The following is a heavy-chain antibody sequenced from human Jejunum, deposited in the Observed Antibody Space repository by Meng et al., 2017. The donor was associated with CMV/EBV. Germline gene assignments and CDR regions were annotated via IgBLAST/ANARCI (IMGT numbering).Heavy chain of an antibody. D-gene: IGHD6-19*01. CDR3: AYRRGGGSGWNWFGP. Sequence: QTPLHEAAPTLVKPPQTLTLTCSLSCFSLTANGAGVCWIRRPPGKALEWLALIYWDDDKHYSPSLESRLSIMKDTSKNRVVLIMTDVDPVDTATYYCAYRRGGGSGWNWFGPWGQGILVTVSS. CDR2: IYWDDDK. V-gene: IGHV2-5*02. CDR1: CFSLTANGAG. J-gene: IGHJ5*02.